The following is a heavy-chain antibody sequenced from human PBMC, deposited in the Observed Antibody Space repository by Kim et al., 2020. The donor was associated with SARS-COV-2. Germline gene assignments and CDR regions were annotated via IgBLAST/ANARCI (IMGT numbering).Heavy chain of an antibody. D-gene: IGHD2-2*02. Sequence: KGRFTIARDNSKNTMYLQMSSLRAEDTAVYYCARVDCSSTSCYIGWYFDLWGRGTLVTVSS. V-gene: IGHV3-30*15. CDR3: ARVDCSSTSCYIGWYFDL. J-gene: IGHJ2*01.